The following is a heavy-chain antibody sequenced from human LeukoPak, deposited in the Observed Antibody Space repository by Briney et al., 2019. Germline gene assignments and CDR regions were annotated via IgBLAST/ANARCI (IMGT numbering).Heavy chain of an antibody. CDR2: ISGNGGST. Sequence: GGSPRLSCAASGFTFDDYAMHWVRQAPGKGLEWVSLISGNGGSTFYAASVKGRFTISRDNSKNSLYLQVNSLRTEDTALYYCAKDPATRDGHGAWFDPWGQGTLVTVSS. D-gene: IGHD5-24*01. CDR1: GFTFDDYA. CDR3: AKDPATRDGHGAWFDP. V-gene: IGHV3-43*02. J-gene: IGHJ5*02.